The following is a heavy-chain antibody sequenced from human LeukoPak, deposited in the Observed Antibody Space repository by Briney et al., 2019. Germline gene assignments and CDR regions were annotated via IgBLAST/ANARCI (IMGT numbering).Heavy chain of an antibody. V-gene: IGHV1-24*01. Sequence: ASVKVSCKVSGYTLTELSMHWVRQAPGKGLDWMGGFDPEDGETIYAQKFQGRVTMTEDTSTDTAYMELSSLRSEDTAVYYCATDPHCSGGSCYSGYWGQGTLVTVSS. D-gene: IGHD2-15*01. CDR1: GYTLTELS. J-gene: IGHJ4*03. CDR3: ATDPHCSGGSCYSGY. CDR2: FDPEDGET.